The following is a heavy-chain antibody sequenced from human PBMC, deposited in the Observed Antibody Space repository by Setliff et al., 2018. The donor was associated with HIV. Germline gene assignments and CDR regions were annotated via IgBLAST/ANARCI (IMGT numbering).Heavy chain of an antibody. V-gene: IGHV4-39*01. Sequence: PSETLSLTCTVSGGSISSSSHYWGWIRQPPGKGLEWIGSMSYSGSTLYKPSLKSRVTMSVDTSKNQFSLKLNSVTAADTAVYHCARLSSYRSSFYYFDYWGQGALVTVSS. D-gene: IGHD6-6*01. CDR3: ARLSSYRSSFYYFDY. J-gene: IGHJ4*02. CDR1: GGSISSSSHY. CDR2: MSYSGST.